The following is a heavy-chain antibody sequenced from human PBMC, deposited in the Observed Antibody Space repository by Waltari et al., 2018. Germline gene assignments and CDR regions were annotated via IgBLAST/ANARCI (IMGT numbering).Heavy chain of an antibody. Sequence: QVQLQQWCAGLLKPSETLSPTCAVYGGSFSGYYCSWIRPPAGKGLEWIGEINHSGSTNYNPSLKSRVTISVDTSKNQFSLKLSSVTAADTAVYYCARGRSDYDILTGYYGYWGQGTLVTVSS. D-gene: IGHD3-9*01. J-gene: IGHJ4*02. CDR1: GGSFSGYY. CDR3: ARGRSDYDILTGYYGY. V-gene: IGHV4-34*01. CDR2: INHSGST.